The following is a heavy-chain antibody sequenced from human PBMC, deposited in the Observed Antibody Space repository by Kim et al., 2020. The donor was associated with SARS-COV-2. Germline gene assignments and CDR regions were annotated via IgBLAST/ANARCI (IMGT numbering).Heavy chain of an antibody. Sequence: SETLSLTCTVSGGSISSYYWSWIRQPPGKGLEWIGYIYYSGSTNYNPSLKSRVTISVDTSKNQFSLKLSSVTAADTAVYYCARALAAADPGYYYYYYGMDVWGQGTTVTVSS. CDR1: GGSISSYY. V-gene: IGHV4-59*13. CDR2: IYYSGST. J-gene: IGHJ6*02. CDR3: ARALAAADPGYYYYYYGMDV. D-gene: IGHD6-13*01.